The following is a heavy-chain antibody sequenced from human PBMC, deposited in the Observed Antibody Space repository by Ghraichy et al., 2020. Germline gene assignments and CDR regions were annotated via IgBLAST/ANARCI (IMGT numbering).Heavy chain of an antibody. CDR1: GYTFTSYD. V-gene: IGHV1-8*01. J-gene: IGHJ5*02. D-gene: IGHD2-2*03. CDR2: MNPNSGNT. CDR3: ARGDRMPGYCSSTSCYRGGNWFDP. Sequence: ASVKVSCKASGYTFTSYDINWVRQATGQGLEWMGWMNPNSGNTGYAQKFQGRVTMTRNTSISTAYMELSSLRSEDTAVYYCARGDRMPGYCSSTSCYRGGNWFDPWGQGTLVTVSS.